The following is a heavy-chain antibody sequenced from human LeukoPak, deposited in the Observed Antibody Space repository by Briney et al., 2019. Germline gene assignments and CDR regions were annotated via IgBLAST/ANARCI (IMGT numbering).Heavy chain of an antibody. V-gene: IGHV1-2*02. J-gene: IGHJ3*02. CDR1: GYTFTGYY. CDR3: ARGAFPILELLSDDAFDI. D-gene: IGHD3-10*01. CDR2: INPKSGGT. Sequence: ASVKVSCKASGYTFTGYYLHWVRQAPGQGLEWMGWINPKSGGTNYAQKFQGRVTMTRDTSISTAYMELSRLRSDDTAVYYCARGAFPILELLSDDAFDIWGQVTMVTVSS.